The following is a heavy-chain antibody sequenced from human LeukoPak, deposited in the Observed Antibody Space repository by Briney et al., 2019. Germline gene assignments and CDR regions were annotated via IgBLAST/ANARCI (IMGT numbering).Heavy chain of an antibody. Sequence: GGSLRLSCAASGFTFSSYAMSWVRQAPGKGLEWVSAISGSGGSTYYADSVKGRFTISRDNSKNTLYLQMNSLRAEDTAVYYCAKDLMYYYDSSGYYERAFDIWGQGTMVTVSS. CDR1: GFTFSSYA. V-gene: IGHV3-23*01. CDR3: AKDLMYYYDSSGYYERAFDI. CDR2: ISGSGGST. D-gene: IGHD3-22*01. J-gene: IGHJ3*02.